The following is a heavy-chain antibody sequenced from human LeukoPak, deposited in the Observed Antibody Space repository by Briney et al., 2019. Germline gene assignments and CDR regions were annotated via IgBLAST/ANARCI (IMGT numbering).Heavy chain of an antibody. CDR2: IIPIFGTA. Sequence: SVKVSCKASGGTFISYAISWVRQAPGQGLEWMGRIIPIFGTANYAQKFQGRVTITTEEYTSTAYMELRSLRSEDTAVYYCARGHDVYSSGWYKFDYWGQGTLVTVSS. J-gene: IGHJ4*02. D-gene: IGHD6-19*01. V-gene: IGHV1-69*05. CDR3: ARGHDVYSSGWYKFDY. CDR1: GGTFISYA.